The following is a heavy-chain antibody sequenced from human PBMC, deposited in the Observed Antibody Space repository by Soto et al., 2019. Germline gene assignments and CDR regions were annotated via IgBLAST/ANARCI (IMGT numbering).Heavy chain of an antibody. Sequence: GASVKVSCKASGGTFSSYAISWVRQAPGQGLEWMGGIIPIFGTANYAQKFQGRVTITADESTSTAYMELSSLRSEDTAVYYCARDARYCISTSCHEGWFDPWGQGTLVTVSS. CDR2: IIPIFGTA. D-gene: IGHD2-2*01. V-gene: IGHV1-69*13. CDR1: GGTFSSYA. J-gene: IGHJ5*02. CDR3: ARDARYCISTSCHEGWFDP.